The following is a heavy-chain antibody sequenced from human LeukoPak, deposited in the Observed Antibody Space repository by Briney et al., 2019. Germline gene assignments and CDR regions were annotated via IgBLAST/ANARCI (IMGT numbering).Heavy chain of an antibody. V-gene: IGHV3-7*01. D-gene: IGHD4-17*01. J-gene: IGHJ3*02. Sequence: PGGSLRLSCAASGFTFSSYRMSWVRQAPGKGLEGVANIKQDGSEKYYVDSVKGRFTISRDNAKKSLYLQMNSLRAEATAVYYCARATEFKPTSQDYGDYPHDAFDIWGQGTMVTVSP. CDR3: ARATEFKPTSQDYGDYPHDAFDI. CDR2: IKQDGSEK. CDR1: GFTFSSYR.